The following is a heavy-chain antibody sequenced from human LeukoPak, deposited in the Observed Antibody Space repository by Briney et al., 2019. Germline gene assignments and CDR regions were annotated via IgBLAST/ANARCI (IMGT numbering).Heavy chain of an antibody. Sequence: GGSLRLSCAASGFTFSSYAMSWVRQAPGKGLEWVSAISGSGGSTYYADSVKGRFTISRDNSKNTLYLQMNSLRAEDTAVYYCAKGVYYDSSGIYYFDYWGQGTLVTVSS. D-gene: IGHD3-22*01. CDR1: GFTFSSYA. CDR3: AKGVYYDSSGIYYFDY. J-gene: IGHJ4*02. CDR2: ISGSGGST. V-gene: IGHV3-23*01.